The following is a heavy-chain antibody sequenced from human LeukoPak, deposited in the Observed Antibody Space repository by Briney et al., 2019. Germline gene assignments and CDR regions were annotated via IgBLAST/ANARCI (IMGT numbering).Heavy chain of an antibody. V-gene: IGHV4-34*01. J-gene: IGHJ5*02. D-gene: IGHD2-2*01. CDR1: GGSFSGYY. CDR2: INRSGST. CDR3: ARLPGGDIVVVPAEFDP. Sequence: PSETLSLTCAVYGGSFSGYYWSWIRQPPGKGLEWIGEINRSGSTNYNPSLKSRVTISVDTSKNQFSLKLSSVTAADTAVYYCARLPGGDIVVVPAEFDPWGQGTLVTVSS.